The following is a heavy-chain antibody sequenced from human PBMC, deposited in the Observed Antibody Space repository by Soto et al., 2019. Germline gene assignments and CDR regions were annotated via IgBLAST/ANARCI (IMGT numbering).Heavy chain of an antibody. J-gene: IGHJ6*03. Sequence: QDQLLQSGAEVKKPGASVTVSCKASGYSFTNYGITWVRQAPGQGLEWMGWISAFNGNTHYAQKHQGRVTMTIDASTSTAYMELRSLRSDDTAVYYCARDRGVAPPVAGNTHYYYYMDVWGKGTTVTVSS. V-gene: IGHV1-18*01. CDR1: GYSFTNYG. CDR2: ISAFNGNT. D-gene: IGHD6-19*01. CDR3: ARDRGVAPPVAGNTHYYYYMDV.